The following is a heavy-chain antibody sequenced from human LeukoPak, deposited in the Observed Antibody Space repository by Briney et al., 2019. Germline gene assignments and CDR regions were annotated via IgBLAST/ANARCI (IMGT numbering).Heavy chain of an antibody. CDR2: IFHNGNA. CDR1: DGSMSPYY. Sequence: SETLSLTCTVSDGSMSPYYWSWIRQSPGKGLEWIAYIFHNGNAKYNPSLWSRVTISIDTSRNQVFLNLNSVTVADTAVYYCARGGYYYLDVWGKGTTVTVSS. CDR3: ARGGYYYLDV. V-gene: IGHV4-59*01. J-gene: IGHJ6*03.